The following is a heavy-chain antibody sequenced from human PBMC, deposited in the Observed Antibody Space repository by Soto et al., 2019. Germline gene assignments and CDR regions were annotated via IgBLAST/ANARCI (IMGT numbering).Heavy chain of an antibody. D-gene: IGHD2-15*01. CDR1: GFALSSHT. J-gene: IGHJ4*01. CDR3: ARDMSYCNDGSCSYMDF. Sequence: GGSLRLSCAASGFALSSHTMTWVRQAPGKGPEWVSCISRSGTNIYYADSVRGRVTLSRDNAKNSVDLQMNSLRAEDTAVYYCARDMSYCNDGSCSYMDFWGQGILVTVSS. V-gene: IGHV3-21*01. CDR2: ISRSGTNI.